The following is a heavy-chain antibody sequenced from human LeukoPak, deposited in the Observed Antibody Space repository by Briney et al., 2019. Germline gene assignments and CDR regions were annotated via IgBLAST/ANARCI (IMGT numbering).Heavy chain of an antibody. Sequence: GGCLRLSCAASGVTFSSYAMSWVGEAPGKGGGWGSRLSISSDATHYADSVTALFPISRDNSKNTLYLQITSLRAEDTAVSYCAVQRGGDGYNTFDYWGQGTLVTVSS. CDR1: GVTFSSYA. CDR2: LSISSDAT. V-gene: IGHV3-23*01. D-gene: IGHD5-24*01. J-gene: IGHJ4*02. CDR3: AVQRGGDGYNTFDY.